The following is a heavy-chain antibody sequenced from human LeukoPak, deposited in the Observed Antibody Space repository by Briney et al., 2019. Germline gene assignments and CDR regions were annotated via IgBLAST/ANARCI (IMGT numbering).Heavy chain of an antibody. J-gene: IGHJ3*02. CDR2: IYYSGST. CDR1: GGSISSGDYY. D-gene: IGHD6-19*01. CDR3: ASHPGYSSGMVDI. Sequence: SETLSLTCTVSGGSISSGDYYWSWIRQPPGKGLEWIGYIYYSGSTYYNPSLKSRVTISVDTSKNQFSLKLSSVTAADTAVYYCASHPGYSSGMVDIWGQGTMVTVSS. V-gene: IGHV4-30-4*01.